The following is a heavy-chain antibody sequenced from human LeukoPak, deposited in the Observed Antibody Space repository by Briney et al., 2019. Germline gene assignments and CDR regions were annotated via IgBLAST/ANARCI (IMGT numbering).Heavy chain of an antibody. Sequence: GGSLRLSCAASGFTFSSYSMNWVRQAPGKGLEWVSSISSSSSYIYYADSVKGRFTISRDNAKNSLYLQMNSLRAEDTAVYYCARAHYDILTGYYNPPWDFDYWGQGTLVTVSS. CDR1: GFTFSSYS. J-gene: IGHJ4*02. CDR3: ARAHYDILTGYYNPPWDFDY. CDR2: ISSSSSYI. V-gene: IGHV3-21*01. D-gene: IGHD3-9*01.